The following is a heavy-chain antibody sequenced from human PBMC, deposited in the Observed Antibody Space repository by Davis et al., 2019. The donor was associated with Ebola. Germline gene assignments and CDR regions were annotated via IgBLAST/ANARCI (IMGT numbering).Heavy chain of an antibody. Sequence: ASVKVSCKASGHTFTSYYIHWVRQAPGQGLEWMGMINPSGGSTKYAQKFQGRVTITADKSTSTAYMELSSLRSEDTAVYYCARDGYSSGWYAGIDYWGQGTLVTVSS. V-gene: IGHV1-46*01. J-gene: IGHJ4*02. CDR1: GHTFTSYY. CDR3: ARDGYSSGWYAGIDY. D-gene: IGHD6-19*01. CDR2: INPSGGST.